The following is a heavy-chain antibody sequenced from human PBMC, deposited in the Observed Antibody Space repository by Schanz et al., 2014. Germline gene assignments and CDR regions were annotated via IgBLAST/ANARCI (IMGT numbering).Heavy chain of an antibody. CDR2: ISAYNGNT. CDR3: ARKDTAMVIDALLFQH. J-gene: IGHJ1*01. V-gene: IGHV1-18*01. Sequence: QVQLVQSGAEVKKPGASVKVSCKASGYTFTSYGISWVRQAPGQGLEWMGWISAYNGNTNYAQKLQGRGTMTTDKSTSTAYMERRRLRSDDTAVYYCARKDTAMVIDALLFQHGGQGTLVTVSS. CDR1: GYTFTSYG. D-gene: IGHD5-18*01.